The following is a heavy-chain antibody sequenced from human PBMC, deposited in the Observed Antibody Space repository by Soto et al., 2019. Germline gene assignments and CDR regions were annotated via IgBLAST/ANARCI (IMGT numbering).Heavy chain of an antibody. D-gene: IGHD4-4*01. CDR3: ARLQLTTVTNNWFDP. Sequence: PSETLSLTCTVSGGSISSSSYYWGWIRQPPGKGLEWIGSIYYSGSTYYNPSLKSRVTISVDTSKNQFSLKLSSVTAADTAVYYCARLQLTTVTNNWFDPWGQGTLVTVSS. V-gene: IGHV4-39*01. CDR1: GGSISSSSYY. CDR2: IYYSGST. J-gene: IGHJ5*02.